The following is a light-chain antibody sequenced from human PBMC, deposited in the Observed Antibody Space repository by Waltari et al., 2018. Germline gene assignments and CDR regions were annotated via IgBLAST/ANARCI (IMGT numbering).Light chain of an antibody. V-gene: IGLV1-44*01. CDR2: NNN. Sequence: QSVLTQPPSASGTLGQRVASACSGSSLNIGSKPVTWYQQLPRTAPKLLIYNNNQPASGVPDPFSGSKSGTSAPLAISGLQSEDESYYYCAIWDDSLNGVVFGGGTKLTVL. J-gene: IGLJ2*01. CDR1: SLNIGSKP. CDR3: AIWDDSLNGVV.